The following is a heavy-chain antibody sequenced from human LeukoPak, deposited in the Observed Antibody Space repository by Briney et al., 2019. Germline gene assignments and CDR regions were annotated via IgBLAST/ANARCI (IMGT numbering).Heavy chain of an antibody. V-gene: IGHV1-69*04. CDR3: ARDSMGQYQLLYSSS. D-gene: IGHD2-2*02. CDR1: GGTLSSYT. CDR2: IIPILGIA. J-gene: IGHJ5*02. Sequence: SVKVSCKASGGTLSSYTISWVRQAPGQGLEWMGRIIPILGIANYAQKFQGRVTITADKSTSTAYMELSSLRSEDTAVYYCARDSMGQYQLLYSSSWGQGTLVTVSS.